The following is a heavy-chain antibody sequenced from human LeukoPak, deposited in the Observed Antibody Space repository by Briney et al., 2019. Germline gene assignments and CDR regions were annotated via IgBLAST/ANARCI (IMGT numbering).Heavy chain of an antibody. CDR1: GGTISSSSYY. V-gene: IGHV4-39*01. J-gene: IGHJ1*01. Sequence: PSETLSLTCTVSGGTISSSSYYWGWIRQPPGKGLECIGSIYYSGSTYYNPSLKSRVTISVNTSKNQFSLKLSSVTAADTAVYYCASPPTRIAVAGGTEYFQHWGQGTLVTVSS. D-gene: IGHD6-19*01. CDR3: ASPPTRIAVAGGTEYFQH. CDR2: IYYSGST.